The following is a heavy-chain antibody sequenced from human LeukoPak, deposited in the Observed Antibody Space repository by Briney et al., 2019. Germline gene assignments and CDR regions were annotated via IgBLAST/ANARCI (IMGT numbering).Heavy chain of an antibody. V-gene: IGHV5-51*01. Sequence: GESLKISCKGPGYSFTSYWIGWVRQMPGKGLEWMGIIYPGDSDTRYSPSFQGQVTISADKSISTAYLQWSSLKASDTAMYYCGRVVVPAAIQFDYWGQGTLVTVSS. J-gene: IGHJ4*02. CDR3: GRVVVPAAIQFDY. CDR1: GYSFTSYW. CDR2: IYPGDSDT. D-gene: IGHD2-2*01.